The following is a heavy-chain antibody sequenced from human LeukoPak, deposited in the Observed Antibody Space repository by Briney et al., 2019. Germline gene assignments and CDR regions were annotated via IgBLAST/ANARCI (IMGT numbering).Heavy chain of an antibody. CDR1: GFTFSSYG. D-gene: IGHD4-17*01. Sequence: GGSLRLSCAASGFTFSSYGMHWVRQAPGKGLEWVAVISYDGSNKYYADSVKGRFTISRDNSKNTLYLQMNSLRAGDTAVYYCANTPTTTFDYWGQGTLVTVSS. J-gene: IGHJ4*02. V-gene: IGHV3-30*18. CDR2: ISYDGSNK. CDR3: ANTPTTTFDY.